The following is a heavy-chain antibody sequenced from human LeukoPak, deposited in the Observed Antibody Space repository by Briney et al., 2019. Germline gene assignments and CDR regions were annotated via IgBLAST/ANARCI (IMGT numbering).Heavy chain of an antibody. CDR3: ARGFACSWYYFDY. CDR1: GGSISNFY. Sequence: SETLSLTCTVSGGSISNFYWSWIRQSPGERLEWMGYIYNSGSTNYNPSLKSRVTISVDTSKNQFSLKLSFVTAADTAMYYCARGFACSWYYFDYWGQGTLVTVSS. CDR2: IYNSGST. V-gene: IGHV4-59*01. D-gene: IGHD3-3*01. J-gene: IGHJ4*02.